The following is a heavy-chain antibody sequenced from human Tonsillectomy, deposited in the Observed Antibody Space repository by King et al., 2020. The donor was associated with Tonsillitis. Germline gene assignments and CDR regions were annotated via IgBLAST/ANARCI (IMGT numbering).Heavy chain of an antibody. Sequence: VQLVESGGGLVQPGGSLRLSCAASEITLNGYWMYWVRQAPGRGLVWVSRIKSDGTRTTYADSVKGRFTISRDNAQNTLYLQMNNLRVDDTAVYYCARGGSGHTDYFAPMDVWGQGTTVTVSS. V-gene: IGHV3-74*01. CDR1: EITLNGYW. CDR2: IKSDGTRT. CDR3: ARGGSGHTDYFAPMDV. D-gene: IGHD3-10*01. J-gene: IGHJ6*02.